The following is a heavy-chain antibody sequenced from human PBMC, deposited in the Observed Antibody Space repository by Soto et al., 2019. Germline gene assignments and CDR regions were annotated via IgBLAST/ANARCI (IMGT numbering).Heavy chain of an antibody. V-gene: IGHV5-51*01. CDR2: IYPGDSDT. Sequence: GESLKISCKTSGFNFTTNWVAWVRQMPGKGLEWMGLIYPGDSDTRYNPSFQGQVTISADKSISTAYLQWSSLKASDTAMYYCARLPYYYGMDVWGQGTTVTVSS. J-gene: IGHJ6*02. CDR3: ARLPYYYGMDV. CDR1: GFNFTTNW.